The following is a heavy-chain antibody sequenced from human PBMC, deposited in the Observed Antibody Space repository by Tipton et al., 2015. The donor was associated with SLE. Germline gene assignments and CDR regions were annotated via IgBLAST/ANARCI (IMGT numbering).Heavy chain of an antibody. J-gene: IGHJ6*02. D-gene: IGHD2-15*01. Sequence: TLSLTCTVSDASISSYYWSWIRQPAGKGLEWIGRIYSSGTTNYYPSLKSRVTMSVDTSKNQFSLKLSSVTAADTAVYYCARGGCSGGSCYPYYYGMDVWGPGTTVTVSS. CDR1: DASISSYY. V-gene: IGHV4-4*07. CDR3: ARGGCSGGSCYPYYYGMDV. CDR2: IYSSGTT.